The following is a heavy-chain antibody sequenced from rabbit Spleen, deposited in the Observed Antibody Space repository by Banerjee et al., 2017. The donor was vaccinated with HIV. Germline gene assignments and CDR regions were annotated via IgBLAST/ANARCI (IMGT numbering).Heavy chain of an antibody. J-gene: IGHJ6*01. D-gene: IGHD8-1*01. V-gene: IGHV1S40*01. CDR2: IYAGGPGST. CDR1: GFSFSNSGY. CDR3: ARDTGSSFSSYGMDL. Sequence: QSLEESGGDLVKPGASLTLTCTASGFSFSNSGYMCWVRQAPGKGLEWIACIYAGGPGSTYYANWAKGRFTISKTSSTTVTLQMTSLTAADTATYFCARDTGSSFSSYGMDLWGPGTLVTVS.